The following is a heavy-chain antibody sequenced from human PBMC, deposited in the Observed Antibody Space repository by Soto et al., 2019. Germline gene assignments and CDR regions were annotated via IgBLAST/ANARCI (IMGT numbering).Heavy chain of an antibody. CDR1: GFTFSSYA. D-gene: IGHD6-13*01. Sequence: EVHLLESGGGLVQPGGSLRLSCAASGFTFSSYAMCWVRQAPGKGLEWVSGISGSGGTTDYADSVKGRFTISRDNSKNTLYLQVNSLRAEDTAVYYCAVKGAERLVPPDWSDSWGQGILVSVSS. CDR3: AVKGAERLVPPDWSDS. CDR2: ISGSGGTT. V-gene: IGHV3-23*01. J-gene: IGHJ5*01.